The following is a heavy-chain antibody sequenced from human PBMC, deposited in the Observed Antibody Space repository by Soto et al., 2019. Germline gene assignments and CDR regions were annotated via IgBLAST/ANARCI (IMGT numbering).Heavy chain of an antibody. J-gene: IGHJ6*02. CDR3: ASSPNGGSWSFWEHDV. D-gene: IGHD3-10*01. V-gene: IGHV1-69*05. CDR2: IIPIFGTA. Sequence: QVQLVQSGAEVKKPWSSVKVSCKASGGTFSRYAISWVRQAPGHGLEWMGGIIPIFGTANYAQKFQGRVTITTDESTSKAYMKRSSLGSEDTAVYFCASSPNGGSWSFWEHDVWGQGTTVTVS. CDR1: GGTFSRYA.